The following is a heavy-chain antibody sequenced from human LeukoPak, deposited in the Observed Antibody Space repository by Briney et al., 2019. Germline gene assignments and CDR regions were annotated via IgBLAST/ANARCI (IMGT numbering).Heavy chain of an antibody. CDR1: GGPFSGYY. J-gene: IGHJ4*02. D-gene: IGHD5-18*01. CDR3: ARYSYGYDY. V-gene: IGHV4-34*01. Sequence: SETLSLTCAVYGGPFSGYYWSWIRQPPGKGLEWIGEINHSGSTNYNPSLKSRVTISVDTSKNQFSLKLSSVTAADTAVYYCARYSYGYDYWGQGTLVTVSS. CDR2: INHSGST.